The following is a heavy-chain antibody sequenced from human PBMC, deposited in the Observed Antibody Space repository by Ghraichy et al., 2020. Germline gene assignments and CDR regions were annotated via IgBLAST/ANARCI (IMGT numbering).Heavy chain of an antibody. J-gene: IGHJ2*01. CDR3: ARRVAVAGTWIWYLDL. D-gene: IGHD6-19*01. CDR1: GFTFSNYW. Sequence: LSLTCATSGFTFSNYWMSWVRQAPGKGLEWVANIKPDVSERYYLDSVKGRFTISRDNANNSLYLQMHSLRAEDTAVYCCARRVAVAGTWIWYLDLWGRGTLVSVSS. CDR2: IKPDVSER. V-gene: IGHV3-7*03.